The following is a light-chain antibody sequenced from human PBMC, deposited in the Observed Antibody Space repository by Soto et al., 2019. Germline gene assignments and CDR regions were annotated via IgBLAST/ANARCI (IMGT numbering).Light chain of an antibody. J-gene: IGLJ1*01. CDR1: SSDVGAYKY. V-gene: IGLV2-14*01. CDR2: EVS. Sequence: SALTQPASVSGSPGQSITISCTGTSSDVGAYKYVSWYQQHPGKAPKFMIYEVSNRPSGVSDRFSGSKSGNTASLTVSGLQAEDEADYYCSSYAGNNNYVFGSGTKVTVL. CDR3: SSYAGNNNYV.